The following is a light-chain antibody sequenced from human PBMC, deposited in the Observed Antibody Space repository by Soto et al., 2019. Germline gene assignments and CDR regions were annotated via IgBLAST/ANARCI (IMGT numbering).Light chain of an antibody. CDR2: GAS. CDR3: QQYNNWQGT. Sequence: EIVMTPSPATLSVSPGARATLSCRASQSVSSNLAWYQQTPGQAPRLLIYGASTRATGIPARFSGSGSGTEFTLTISSLQSEDFAVYYCQQYNNWQGTFGQGTKVDI. J-gene: IGKJ1*01. CDR1: QSVSSN. V-gene: IGKV3-15*01.